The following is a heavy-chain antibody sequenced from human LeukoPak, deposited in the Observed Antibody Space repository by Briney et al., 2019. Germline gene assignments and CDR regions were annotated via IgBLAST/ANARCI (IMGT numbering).Heavy chain of an antibody. CDR1: GFTFSSYG. Sequence: PGGSLRLSCAASGFTFSSYGMHWVRQAPGKGLEWVAFIRYDGSNKYYADSVKGRFTISRDNSKNTLYLQMNSLRAEDTAVYYCANGGADSTGYYYFDYWGQGTLVTVSS. J-gene: IGHJ4*02. V-gene: IGHV3-30*02. CDR2: IRYDGSNK. CDR3: ANGGADSTGYYYFDY. D-gene: IGHD3-22*01.